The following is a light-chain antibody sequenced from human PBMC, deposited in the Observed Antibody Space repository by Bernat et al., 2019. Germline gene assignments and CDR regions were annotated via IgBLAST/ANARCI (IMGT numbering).Light chain of an antibody. CDR1: QSISNY. CDR2: DAS. CDR3: PLRSHWVT. V-gene: IGKV3-11*01. Sequence: EIVLTQSPATLSLSPGERATLSCRASQSISNYLAWYQQKPGQAPRLLIYDASNRATGIPARFSGSGSGTDFTLTISSLEPEDFAVYYCPLRSHWVTFGQGTRLEIK. J-gene: IGKJ5*01.